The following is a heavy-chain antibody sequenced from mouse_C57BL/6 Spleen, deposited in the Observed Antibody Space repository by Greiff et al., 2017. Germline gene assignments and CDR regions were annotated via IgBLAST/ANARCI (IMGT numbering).Heavy chain of an antibody. CDR1: GFTFSDYG. CDR3: ARSNWDGAMDY. CDR2: ISSGSSTI. J-gene: IGHJ4*01. D-gene: IGHD4-1*01. V-gene: IGHV5-17*01. Sequence: DVKLVESGGGLVKPGGSLKLSCAASGFTFSDYGMHWVRQAPEKGLEWVAYISSGSSTIYYADTVKGRFTISRDNAKNTLFLQMTSLRSEDTAMYYCARSNWDGAMDYWGQGTSVTVSS.